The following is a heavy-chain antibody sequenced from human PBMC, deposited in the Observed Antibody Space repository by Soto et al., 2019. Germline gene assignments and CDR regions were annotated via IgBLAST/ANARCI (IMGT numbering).Heavy chain of an antibody. Sequence: QVQLVQSGAEVKKPGSSVKVSCKASGGPFSSYTISWVRQAPGQGLEWMGRIIPILVIANYAQKFQGRVTITADKSTSTAYRELSSLRSEDTAVYYCAREEDYYGSGAFFDYWGQGTLVTVSS. D-gene: IGHD3-10*01. V-gene: IGHV1-69*08. CDR3: AREEDYYGSGAFFDY. CDR1: GGPFSSYT. J-gene: IGHJ4*02. CDR2: IIPILVIA.